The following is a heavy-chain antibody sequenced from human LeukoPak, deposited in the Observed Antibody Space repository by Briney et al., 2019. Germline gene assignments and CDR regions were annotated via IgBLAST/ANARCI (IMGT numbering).Heavy chain of an antibody. V-gene: IGHV3-64D*06. D-gene: IGHD5-24*01. Sequence: GGSLRLSCSASGFTFSTYFMHWVRQAPGKGLECVSAITGSGGSTYYADSVKGRFTISRDNSKNTLYLQMSSLRAEDMAVYYCARDVSRRDGYNCDYWGQGTLVTVSS. CDR3: ARDVSRRDGYNCDY. CDR1: GFTFSTYF. CDR2: ITGSGGST. J-gene: IGHJ4*02.